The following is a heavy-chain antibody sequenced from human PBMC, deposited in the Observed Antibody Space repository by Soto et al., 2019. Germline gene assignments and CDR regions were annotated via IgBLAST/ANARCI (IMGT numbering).Heavy chain of an antibody. CDR1: GYTFTSYY. J-gene: IGHJ4*02. CDR2: INPIRGST. CDR3: ARVGGYSYGGVDY. D-gene: IGHD5-18*01. V-gene: IGHV1-46*01. Sequence: QVQLVQSGAEVKKPGASVKVSCKGSGYTFTSYYMHWVRQAPGQGLEWMGIINPIRGSTTYAQKFQRKVTMTRDTSTITVYTELTSQRSEDTAVYYCARVGGYSYGGVDYWGQGNLLTVSS.